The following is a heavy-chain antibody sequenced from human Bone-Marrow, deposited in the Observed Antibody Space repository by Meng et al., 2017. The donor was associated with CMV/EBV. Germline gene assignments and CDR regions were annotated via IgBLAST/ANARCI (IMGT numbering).Heavy chain of an antibody. J-gene: IGHJ6*02. Sequence: SETLSLTCAVSGGSISSYYWSWIRQSPGKGLEWIGYIYYSGSTNYNPSLKSRVTISVDTSNNQFSLRLSSVTAADTAVYYCARDSRVLGMDVWGQGTTVTVSS. V-gene: IGHV4-59*01. CDR1: GGSISSYY. D-gene: IGHD2-2*01. CDR2: IYYSGST. CDR3: ARDSRVLGMDV.